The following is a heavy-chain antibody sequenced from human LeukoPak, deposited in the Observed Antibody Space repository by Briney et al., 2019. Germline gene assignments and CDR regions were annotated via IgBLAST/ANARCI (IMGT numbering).Heavy chain of an antibody. D-gene: IGHD6-19*01. CDR1: GFTFSNAW. CDR3: TTGIAVAGTVDY. V-gene: IGHV3-15*01. CDR2: IKSKTDGGTT. J-gene: IGHJ4*02. Sequence: PGGSLRLSCAASGFTFSNAWMSWVRQAPGKGLEWVGRIKSKTDGGTTDYAAPAKGRFTISRDDSKNTLYLQMNSLKTEDTAVYYCTTGIAVAGTVDYWGQGTLVTVSS.